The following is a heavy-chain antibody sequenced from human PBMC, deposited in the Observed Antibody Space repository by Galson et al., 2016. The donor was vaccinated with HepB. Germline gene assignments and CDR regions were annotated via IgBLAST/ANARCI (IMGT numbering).Heavy chain of an antibody. CDR2: IGGTIGTT. CDR1: GGSLSSGGYY. CDR3: VKESTVALGEVNYFDF. Sequence: ETLSLTCTVSGGSLSSGGYYWSWIRQHPGKGLEWVSGIGGTIGTTYYVGSVKGRFTISRDNSKNTLYLQMKSLRAEDTAVYYCVKESTVALGEVNYFDFWGQGTLVTVSS. D-gene: IGHD4-23*01. J-gene: IGHJ4*02. V-gene: IGHV3-23*01.